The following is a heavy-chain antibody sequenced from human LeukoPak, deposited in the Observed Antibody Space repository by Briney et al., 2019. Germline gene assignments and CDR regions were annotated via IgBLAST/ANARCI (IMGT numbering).Heavy chain of an antibody. D-gene: IGHD2-15*01. V-gene: IGHV3-23*01. J-gene: IGHJ6*03. CDR2: IGRSGGTT. CDR3: AKRGGTESFYYYYYMDV. Sequence: GGSLRLSCAASGFTFSSYDMTWVRQTPGKGLQWVALIGRSGGTTYYADSVKGRFTISRDNSKNTLYLQMTSLRAEDTAEYYCAKRGGTESFYYYYYMDVWGKGTTVTVSS. CDR1: GFTFSSYD.